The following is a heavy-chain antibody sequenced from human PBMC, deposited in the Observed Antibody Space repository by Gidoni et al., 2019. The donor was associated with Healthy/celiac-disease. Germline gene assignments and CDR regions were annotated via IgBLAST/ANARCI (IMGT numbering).Heavy chain of an antibody. Sequence: QVQLQESGPGLVKPSGTLSLTCAVSGGSISSSNWWSWVRQPPGKGLEWIGEIYHSGSTNYNPSLKSRVTISVDKSKNQFSLKLSSVTAADTAVYYCARGPEEYYDFWSGAHAFDIWGQGTMVTVSS. CDR1: GGSISSSNW. J-gene: IGHJ3*02. CDR2: IYHSGST. CDR3: ARGPEEYYDFWSGAHAFDI. D-gene: IGHD3-3*01. V-gene: IGHV4-4*02.